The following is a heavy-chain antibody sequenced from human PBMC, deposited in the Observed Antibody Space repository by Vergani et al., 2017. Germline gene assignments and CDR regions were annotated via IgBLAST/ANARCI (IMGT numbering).Heavy chain of an antibody. CDR1: GATFRSNT. D-gene: IGHD2-21*02. J-gene: IGHJ6*02. V-gene: IGHV1-69*08. Sequence: QVQLVQSGAEVKKPGSSVKVSCKASGATFRSNTISWVRQVPGQGLEWMGRIIPVLGKTKYAQHFQGRLTITADTSTSTAYMELTSLRSQDTAVYYCARDPRGYGGDPEDYYYGMDVWGQGTTVTVSS. CDR3: ARDPRGYGGDPEDYYYGMDV. CDR2: IIPVLGKT.